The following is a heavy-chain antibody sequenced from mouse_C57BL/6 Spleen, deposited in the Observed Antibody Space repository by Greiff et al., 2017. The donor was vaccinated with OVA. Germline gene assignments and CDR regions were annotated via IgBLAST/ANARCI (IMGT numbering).Heavy chain of an antibody. D-gene: IGHD1-1*01. Sequence: DVMLVESGGGLVKPGGSLKLSCAASGFTFSSYAMSWVRQTPEKRLEWVATISDGGSYTYYPDNVKGRFTISRDNAKNNLYLQMSHLKSEDTAMYYCARDDYGSRTSTEYFDVWGTGTTVTVSS. J-gene: IGHJ1*03. V-gene: IGHV5-4*01. CDR2: ISDGGSYT. CDR1: GFTFSSYA. CDR3: ARDDYGSRTSTEYFDV.